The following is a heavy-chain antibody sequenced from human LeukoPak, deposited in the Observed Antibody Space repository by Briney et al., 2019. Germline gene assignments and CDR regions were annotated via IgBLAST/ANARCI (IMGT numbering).Heavy chain of an antibody. CDR2: MYHTGNT. V-gene: IGHV4-38-2*01. J-gene: IGHJ6*03. Sequence: KPSETLSLTCAVSGSSISSDYYWGWIRQPPGKGLEWIGSMYHTGNTYHNPSLKSRVTISVDTSKNQFSLKLSSVTAADTAVYYCAREGVYYGSGSRYYYYYMDVWGKGTTVTVSS. CDR3: AREGVYYGSGSRYYYYYMDV. D-gene: IGHD3-10*01. CDR1: GSSISSDYY.